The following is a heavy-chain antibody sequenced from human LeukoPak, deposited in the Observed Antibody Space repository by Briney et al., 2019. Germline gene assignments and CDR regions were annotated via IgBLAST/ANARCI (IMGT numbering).Heavy chain of an antibody. CDR3: ARETPSITGTTGAFDY. D-gene: IGHD1-20*01. V-gene: IGHV1-69*13. J-gene: IGHJ4*02. CDR1: GGTFSSYA. CDR2: IIPIFGTA. Sequence: SVKVSCKASGGTFSSYAISWVRQAPGQGLEWMGGIIPIFGTANYAQKFQGRVTITSDESTSTAYMELSSLRSEDTAVYYCARETPSITGTTGAFDYWGQGTLVTVSS.